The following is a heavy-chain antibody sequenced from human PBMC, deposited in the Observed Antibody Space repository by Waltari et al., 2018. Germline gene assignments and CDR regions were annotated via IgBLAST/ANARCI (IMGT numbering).Heavy chain of an antibody. V-gene: IGHV4-59*01. CDR3: ARDRGYQDY. CDR2: IYSSGST. CDR1: GGSISSYY. D-gene: IGHD3-10*01. Sequence: QVQLQESGPGLVKPSETLSLTCTVSGGSISSYYWSWIRQPPGKGLEWSGYIYSSGSTNYTPSLPSRVIISVDTSKNQFSLKVRSMTAADTAVYYCARDRGYQDYWGQGTLVTVSS. J-gene: IGHJ4*02.